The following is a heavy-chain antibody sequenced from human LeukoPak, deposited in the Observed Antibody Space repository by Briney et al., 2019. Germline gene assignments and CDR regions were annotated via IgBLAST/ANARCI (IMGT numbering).Heavy chain of an antibody. D-gene: IGHD5-12*01. V-gene: IGHV3-30*02. CDR3: AKGGGYEAQYYYYYLDV. CDR2: IRYDGSNK. J-gene: IGHJ6*03. CDR1: GFTFSSYG. Sequence: AGGSLRLSCAASGFTFSSYGMHWVRQAPGKGLEWVAFIRYDGSNKYYADSVKGRFTISRDNSKNTLYLQMKSLRAEDTPVYYCAKGGGYEAQYYYYYLDVWGKGTTVTISS.